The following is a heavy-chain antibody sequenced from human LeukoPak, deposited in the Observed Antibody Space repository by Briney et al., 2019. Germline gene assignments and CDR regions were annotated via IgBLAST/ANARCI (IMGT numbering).Heavy chain of an antibody. Sequence: GGSLRLXCAASGFTFSSYAMSWVRQAPGKELELVSAISGSGGSTYYADSVKGRFTISRDNSKNTLYLQMNSLRAEDTAVYYCAQARLGYCSGGSCHHVDWGQGTLVTVSS. V-gene: IGHV3-23*01. CDR3: AQARLGYCSGGSCHHVD. D-gene: IGHD2-15*01. CDR2: ISGSGGST. J-gene: IGHJ4*02. CDR1: GFTFSSYA.